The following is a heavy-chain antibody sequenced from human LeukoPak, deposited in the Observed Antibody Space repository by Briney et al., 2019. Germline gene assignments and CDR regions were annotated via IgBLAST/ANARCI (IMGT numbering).Heavy chain of an antibody. CDR2: IDGSSNNI. Sequence: KPSQTLPLTCTVSGGSISSGGYYWSWIRQHPGKGLEWISYIDGSSNNIYYAESVKGRFTISRDNAKNSLYLQMNSLRAEDTAVYYCARDTMASSWYCDDWGQGTLVTVSS. CDR1: GGSISSGGYY. CDR3: ARDTMASSWYCDD. J-gene: IGHJ4*02. V-gene: IGHV3-11*04. D-gene: IGHD3-10*01.